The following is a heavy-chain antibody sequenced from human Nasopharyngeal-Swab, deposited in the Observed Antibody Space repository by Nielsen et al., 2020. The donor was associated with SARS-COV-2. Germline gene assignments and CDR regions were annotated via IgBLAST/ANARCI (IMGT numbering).Heavy chain of an antibody. D-gene: IGHD3-22*01. CDR3: ARDRIGDSSGYDFDY. CDR1: GYTFTSYY. Sequence: ASVKVSCKASGYTFTSYYMHWVRQAPGQGLEWMGIINPSGGSTSYAQKFQGRVTMTRDTSTSTVYTELSSLRSEDTAVYYCARDRIGDSSGYDFDYWGQGTLVTVSS. CDR2: INPSGGST. J-gene: IGHJ4*02. V-gene: IGHV1-46*01.